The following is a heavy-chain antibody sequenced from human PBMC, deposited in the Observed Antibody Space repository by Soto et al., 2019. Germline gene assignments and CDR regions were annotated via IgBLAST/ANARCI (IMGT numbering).Heavy chain of an antibody. V-gene: IGHV3-7*02. J-gene: IGHJ2*01. Sequence: EVQLVESGGGLVQPGGSLRLSCAASGFTFSSYWMSWVRQAPGKGLEWVANIKQDGSEKYYVDSVKGRFTISRDNAKNSLYLQRNSLRAEGTAVYYCAGLVRGVIRSWYFDLWGRGTLVTVSS. D-gene: IGHD3-10*01. CDR3: AGLVRGVIRSWYFDL. CDR1: GFTFSSYW. CDR2: IKQDGSEK.